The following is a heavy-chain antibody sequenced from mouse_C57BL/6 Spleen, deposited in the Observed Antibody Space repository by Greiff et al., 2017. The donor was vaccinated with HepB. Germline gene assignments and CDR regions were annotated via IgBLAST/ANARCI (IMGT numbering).Heavy chain of an antibody. Sequence: QVQLQQPAAELVKPGASVKLSCKASGYTFTSYWMQWVKQRPGQGLAWLGEIDPSDSYTNYNQKFKGKATLTVDKSSRTAYMQLSSLTSEYSADYYCARRNYCNYEFAYWGEGTLVTVSA. CDR3: ARRNYCNYEFAY. D-gene: IGHD2-1*01. CDR1: GYTFTSYW. CDR2: IDPSDSYT. J-gene: IGHJ3*01. V-gene: IGHV1-50*01.